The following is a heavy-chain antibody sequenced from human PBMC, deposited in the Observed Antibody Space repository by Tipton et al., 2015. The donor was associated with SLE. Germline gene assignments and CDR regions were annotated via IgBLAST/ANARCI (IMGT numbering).Heavy chain of an antibody. CDR1: GYTFTSYY. Sequence: QSGAEVKKPGASVKVSCKASGYTFTSYYMHWVRQATGQGLEWMGIINPSGGSTSYAQKFQGRVTMTRDTSTSTVYMELSSLRSEDTAVYYCARGLTGVTPYDAFDIWGQGTMVTVSS. CDR2: INPSGGST. CDR3: ARGLTGVTPYDAFDI. D-gene: IGHD3-9*01. J-gene: IGHJ3*02. V-gene: IGHV1-46*01.